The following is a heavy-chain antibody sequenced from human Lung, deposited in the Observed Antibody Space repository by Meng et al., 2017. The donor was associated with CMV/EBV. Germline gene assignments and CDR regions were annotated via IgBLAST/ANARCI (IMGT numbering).Heavy chain of an antibody. V-gene: IGHV3-30-3*01. CDR2: ISYDGSNK. J-gene: IGHJ3*02. CDR3: ARGEHRIAVAGSGFDI. D-gene: IGHD6-19*01. CDR1: GFTFSSYA. Sequence: GESLKISCAASGFTFSSYAMHWVRQAPGKGLEWVAVISYDGSNKYYADSVKGRFTISRDNSKNTLYLQMNSLRAEDTAVYYCARGEHRIAVAGSGFDIWGQGTMVTVSS.